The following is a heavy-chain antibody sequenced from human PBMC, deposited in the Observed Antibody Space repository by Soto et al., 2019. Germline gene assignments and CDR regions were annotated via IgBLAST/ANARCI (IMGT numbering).Heavy chain of an antibody. D-gene: IGHD6-19*01. J-gene: IGHJ4*02. CDR1: GASISDNNW. CDR2: VVHWGTT. Sequence: QVQLQESGPGLVKPSGTVSLTCAVSGASISDNNWWSWVRQPPGKGLEWIGEVVHWGTTNYNPSLRSRVTISMDKSKNQISLTLSSVTAADSALYFCARHIGVTGTGGFDYWGQGTLVTVSS. CDR3: ARHIGVTGTGGFDY. V-gene: IGHV4-4*02.